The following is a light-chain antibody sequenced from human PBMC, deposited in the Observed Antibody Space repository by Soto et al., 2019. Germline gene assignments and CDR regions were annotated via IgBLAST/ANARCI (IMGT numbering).Light chain of an antibody. CDR3: EQYLSSPPYG. J-gene: IGKJ2*03. Sequence: EIVLTQSPGTLSLSPGERATLSCRASQTIISYLAWYQHKPGQAPRLLIYDASIRATDIPDRFSGSWSGTDFTLTTGRLESADFAVYYCEQYLSSPPYGCGQGTKVEIK. CDR2: DAS. CDR1: QTIISY. V-gene: IGKV3-20*01.